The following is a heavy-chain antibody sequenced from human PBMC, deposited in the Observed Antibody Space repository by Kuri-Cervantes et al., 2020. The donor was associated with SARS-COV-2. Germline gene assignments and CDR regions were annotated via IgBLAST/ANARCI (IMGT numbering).Heavy chain of an antibody. CDR3: ARLGVNWGFGYFDL. CDR2: IYHSGGT. V-gene: IGHV4-38-2*01. Sequence: GSLRLSCAVSGYSISSGYYWGWIRQPPGKGLEWIGSIYHSGGTYYNPSLKSRVTISVDTSKNQFSLKLNSVTAADTAVYYCARLGVNWGFGYFDLWGRGTLVTVSS. J-gene: IGHJ2*01. CDR1: GYSISSGYY. D-gene: IGHD7-27*01.